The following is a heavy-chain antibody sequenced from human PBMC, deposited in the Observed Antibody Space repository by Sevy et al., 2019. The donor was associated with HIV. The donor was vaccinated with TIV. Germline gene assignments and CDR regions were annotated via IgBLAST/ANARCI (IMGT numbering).Heavy chain of an antibody. V-gene: IGHV3-53*01. D-gene: IGHD3-10*01. J-gene: IGHJ6*02. CDR1: GFTVSSNY. CDR3: ARDRDYYGSVSYFHGMDV. CDR2: IYSGGST. Sequence: GGSLRLSCAASGFTVSSNYMSWVRQAPGKGLEWVSVIYSGGSTYYADSVKGRFTISRDNSKNTLYLQMNSLRAEDTAMYYCARDRDYYGSVSYFHGMDVWGQGTTVTVSS.